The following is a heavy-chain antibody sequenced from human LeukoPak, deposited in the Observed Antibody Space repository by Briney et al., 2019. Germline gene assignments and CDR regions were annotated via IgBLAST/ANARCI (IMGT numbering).Heavy chain of an antibody. Sequence: SETLSLTCAVYGGSFSGYYWSWIRQPPGRGLEWIGEINHSGSTNYNPSLKSRVTISVDTSKNQFSLKLSSVTAADTAVYYCARVRYDYVWGSYRYTGGVDYWGQGTLVTVSS. CDR1: GGSFSGYY. CDR2: INHSGST. D-gene: IGHD3-16*02. CDR3: ARVRYDYVWGSYRYTGGVDY. V-gene: IGHV4-34*01. J-gene: IGHJ4*02.